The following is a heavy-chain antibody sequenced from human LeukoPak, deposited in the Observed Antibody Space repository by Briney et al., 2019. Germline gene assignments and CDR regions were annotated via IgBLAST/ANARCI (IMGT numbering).Heavy chain of an antibody. CDR2: IKKDGSEK. D-gene: IGHD1-26*01. V-gene: IGHV3-7*01. J-gene: IGHJ4*02. CDR3: ATDKIVRASKFDY. Sequence: TGGSLRLSCATSGFTFSSYPMSWVRQAPGKGLEWVANIKKDGSEKYYVDSVKGRFTISRDNAKTSLYLQMNSLRAEDTAVYYCATDKIVRASKFDYWGQGTLVTVSS. CDR1: GFTFSSYP.